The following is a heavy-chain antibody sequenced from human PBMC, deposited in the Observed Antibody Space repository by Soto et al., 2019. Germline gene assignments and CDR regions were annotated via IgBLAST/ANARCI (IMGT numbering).Heavy chain of an antibody. CDR2: IFASSTTI. V-gene: IGHV3-48*04. CDR1: GFTFSSYS. Sequence: EVQLVESGGGSVQPGGSLRLSCVASGFTFSSYSMVWVRQAPGKGLEWVSYIFASSTTIYYADSVKGRFTVSRDNTQDAPFLLMNSRKAEATAVYYCARDKDWAFDYWGQGTLVTVS. J-gene: IGHJ4*02. D-gene: IGHD3-9*01. CDR3: ARDKDWAFDY.